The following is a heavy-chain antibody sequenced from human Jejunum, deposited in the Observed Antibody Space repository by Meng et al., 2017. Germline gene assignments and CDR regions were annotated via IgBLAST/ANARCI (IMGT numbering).Heavy chain of an antibody. D-gene: IGHD3-16*01. CDR1: VGSTDGYF. Sequence: QGQLEQLFVGVLMPWETLYLSCAVYVGSTDGYFWSWSLQPPGKVRVRIGEVSQSVWTKYYPSLKSRVTISLATSKNQFSLKMSSATAADTAVYYCVRGNNYVWGMFAWGQGTLVTVSS. V-gene: IGHV4-34*01. CDR2: VSQSVWT. CDR3: VRGNNYVWGMFA. J-gene: IGHJ5*02.